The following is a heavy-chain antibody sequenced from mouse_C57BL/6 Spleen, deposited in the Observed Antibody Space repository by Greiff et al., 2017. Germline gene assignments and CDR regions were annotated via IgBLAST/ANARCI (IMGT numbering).Heavy chain of an antibody. J-gene: IGHJ1*03. CDR1: GYAFSSSW. CDR2: IYPGDGDT. CDR3: ARRGLLWDFDV. Sequence: VHLVESGPELVKPGASVKISCKASGYAFSSSWMNWVKQRPGKGLEWIGRIYPGDGDTNYNGKFKGKATLTADKSSSTAYMQLSSLTSEDSAVYVCARRGLLWDFDVWGTGTTVTVSS. D-gene: IGHD3-1*01. V-gene: IGHV1-82*01.